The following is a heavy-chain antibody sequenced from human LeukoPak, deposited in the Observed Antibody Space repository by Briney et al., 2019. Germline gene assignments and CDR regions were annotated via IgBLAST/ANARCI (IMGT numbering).Heavy chain of an antibody. CDR1: GYTFTSYG. CDR3: ARDLMPPEYYDFWSGGRTNYYYYYMDV. D-gene: IGHD3-3*01. V-gene: IGHV1-18*01. CDR2: ISAYSGNT. Sequence: ASVKVSCKASGYTFTSYGISWVRQAPGQGLEWMGWISAYSGNTNYAQKFQGRVTITADESTSTPYMELSSLRSEDTAVYYCARDLMPPEYYDFWSGGRTNYYYYYMDVWGKGTTVTVSS. J-gene: IGHJ6*03.